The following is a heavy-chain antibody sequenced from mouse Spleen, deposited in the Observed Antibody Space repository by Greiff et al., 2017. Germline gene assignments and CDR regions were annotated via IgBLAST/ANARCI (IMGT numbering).Heavy chain of an antibody. CDR2: IDPENGDT. V-gene: IGHV14-4*01. D-gene: IGHD2-1*01. J-gene: IGHJ3*01. Sequence: VQLQQSGAELVRPGASVKLSCTASGFTIKDDYMHWVKQRPEQGLEWIGWIDPENGDTEYASKFQGKATITADTSSNTAYLQLSSLTSEDTAVYYCTTAYGNPFAYWGQGTLVTVSA. CDR3: TTAYGNPFAY. CDR1: GFTIKDDY.